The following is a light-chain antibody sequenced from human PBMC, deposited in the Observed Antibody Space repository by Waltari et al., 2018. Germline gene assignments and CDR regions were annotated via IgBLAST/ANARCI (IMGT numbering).Light chain of an antibody. V-gene: IGKV3-11*01. J-gene: IGKJ4*01. CDR1: HSVGTY. CDR2: DTS. Sequence: DIVLTQSTALLSFSTGERATLSCRASHSVGTYLACYQQRPGQSPKLLIYDTSIRATGIPARFTGSGSETDFTLTISSLQPEDFAVYYCQRRLKWPVTFGGGTRVQI. CDR3: QRRLKWPVT.